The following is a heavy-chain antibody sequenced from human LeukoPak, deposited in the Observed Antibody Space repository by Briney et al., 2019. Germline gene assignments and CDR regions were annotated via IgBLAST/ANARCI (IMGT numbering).Heavy chain of an antibody. CDR1: TSTFDDYG. CDR3: AMGDSSGWYFDY. CDR2: INWNGGST. J-gene: IGHJ4*02. V-gene: IGHV3-20*04. Sequence: GGSLRLSCAASTSTFDDYGMSWVRQVPGKGLEWVSGINWNGGSTGYADSGKGRFTISRDNAKNSLFLQMNSLRAEDTALYYCAMGDSSGWYFDYWGQGTLVTVSS. D-gene: IGHD6-19*01.